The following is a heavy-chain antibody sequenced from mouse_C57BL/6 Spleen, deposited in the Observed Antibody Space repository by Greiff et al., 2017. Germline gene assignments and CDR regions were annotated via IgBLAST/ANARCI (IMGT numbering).Heavy chain of an antibody. D-gene: IGHD2-2*01. J-gene: IGHJ2*01. CDR2: IDPEDGET. V-gene: IGHV14-2*01. CDR3: ARDGSDGEADY. CDR1: GFNIKDYY. Sequence: EVQLQQSGAELVKPGASVKLSCTASGFNIKDYYMPWVKQRTEQGLEWIGRIDPEDGETKYAPKCQGKATITADTSSNTAYLQLSSLTSEDTAVYYCARDGSDGEADYWGQGTTLTVSS.